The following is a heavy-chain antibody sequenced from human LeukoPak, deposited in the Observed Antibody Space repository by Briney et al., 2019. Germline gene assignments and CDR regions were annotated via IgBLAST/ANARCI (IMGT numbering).Heavy chain of an antibody. CDR1: GYIFTSYD. CDR3: ARSPPQYSSGWFNQEYFQH. Sequence: ASVKVSCKSSGYIFTSYDIYWVRQATGQGLEWMGWISAYNGNTNYAQKLQGRVTMTTDTSTSTVYMELRSLRSDDTAVYYCARSPPQYSSGWFNQEYFQHWGQGTLVTVSS. J-gene: IGHJ1*01. D-gene: IGHD6-19*01. V-gene: IGHV1-18*01. CDR2: ISAYNGNT.